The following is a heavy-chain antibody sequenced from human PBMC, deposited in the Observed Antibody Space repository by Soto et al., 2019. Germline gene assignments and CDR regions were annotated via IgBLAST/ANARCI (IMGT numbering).Heavy chain of an antibody. J-gene: IGHJ6*02. CDR2: ISYDGSNR. D-gene: IGHD6-13*01. CDR3: AKTRLGSSWYVGGGYYYYGMDV. CDR1: GFTFSSYG. V-gene: IGHV3-30*18. Sequence: QVQLVEAGGGVVQPGRSLRLSCAASGFTFSSYGMHWVRQAPGKGLEWEAVISYDGSNRYYADSVKGRFTIPRDNCNNASDLQVSSLRAEDTAVFSCAKTRLGSSWYVGGGYYYYGMDVWGQGTTVTVSS.